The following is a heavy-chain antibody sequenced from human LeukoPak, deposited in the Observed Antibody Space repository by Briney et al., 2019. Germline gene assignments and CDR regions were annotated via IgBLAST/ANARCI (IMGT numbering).Heavy chain of an antibody. CDR3: ARDGYSDDYYVKWFAP. CDR2: VSNDGSNY. D-gene: IGHD5-18*01. J-gene: IGHJ5*02. CDR1: GFTFSSYA. Sequence: PGGSLRLSCAASGFTFSSYAIHWVRQAPGKGLEWVAVVSNDGSNYKYADSVKGRFTLSRDNSKNTVDLQMNSLKIEDTAVYFCARDGYSDDYYVKWFAPWGQGTLVTVSS. V-gene: IGHV3-30*04.